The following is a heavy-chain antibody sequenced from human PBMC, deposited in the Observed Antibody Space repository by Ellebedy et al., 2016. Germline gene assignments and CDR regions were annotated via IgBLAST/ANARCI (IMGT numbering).Heavy chain of an antibody. J-gene: IGHJ4*02. CDR1: GFTFTSYW. Sequence: GGSLRLSCAASGFTFTSYWIHWVRQVPGKGLMWVARINDNGASIVYAASVEGRFTISRDNAENTVYLQMSSLKIDDTAIYFCVRDNWGYDFWGQGTLVTVSS. D-gene: IGHD7-27*01. V-gene: IGHV3-74*01. CDR3: VRDNWGYDF. CDR2: INDNGASI.